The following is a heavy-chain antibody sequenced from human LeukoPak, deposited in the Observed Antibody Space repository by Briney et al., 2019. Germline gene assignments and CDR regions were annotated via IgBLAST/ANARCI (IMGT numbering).Heavy chain of an antibody. J-gene: IGHJ4*02. CDR1: GGSISSSSYY. CDR3: ARRDPHYYDSSGYFDY. Sequence: NPSETLSLTCTVSGGSISSSSYYWGWIRQPPGKGLEWIGSIYYSGSTYYNPSLKSRVTISVDTSKNQFSLKLSSVTAADTAVYYCARRDPHYYDSSGYFDYWGQGTLVTVSS. CDR2: IYYSGST. V-gene: IGHV4-39*01. D-gene: IGHD3-22*01.